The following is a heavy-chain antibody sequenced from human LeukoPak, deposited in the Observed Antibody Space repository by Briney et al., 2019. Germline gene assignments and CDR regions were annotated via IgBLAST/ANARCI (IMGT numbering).Heavy chain of an antibody. Sequence: ASVKVSCKASGYTFTSYGISWVRQAPGQGLEWMGWINAYNGNTNYAQKLQGGVTMTTDTSTSTAYMELRSLRSDDTAVYYCARDSGIVVERGVLDYWGQGTLVTVSS. CDR1: GYTFTSYG. CDR2: INAYNGNT. V-gene: IGHV1-18*01. CDR3: ARDSGIVVERGVLDY. D-gene: IGHD2-2*01. J-gene: IGHJ4*02.